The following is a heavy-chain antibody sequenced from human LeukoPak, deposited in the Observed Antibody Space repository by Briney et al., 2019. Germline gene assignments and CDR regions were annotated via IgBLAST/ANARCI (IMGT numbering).Heavy chain of an antibody. Sequence: GGSLRLSCVASGFPFKGYWMTWVRQSPGKGLDWVANIKPDGSETNYLDPVKGRFTISRDNARDSLFLEMNNLRVDDTAVYYCARDGGELWPLDEWGQGILVTVSS. CDR2: IKPDGSET. V-gene: IGHV3-7*01. J-gene: IGHJ4*02. CDR3: ARDGGELWPLDE. CDR1: GFPFKGYW. D-gene: IGHD3-10*01.